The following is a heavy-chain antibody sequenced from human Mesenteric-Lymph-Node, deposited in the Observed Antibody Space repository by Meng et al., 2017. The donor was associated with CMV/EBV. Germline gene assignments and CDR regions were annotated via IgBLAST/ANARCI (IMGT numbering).Heavy chain of an antibody. CDR3: ARDGKPPRLRFLEWDDPKSEFYYGMDV. CDR2: MSYDGRKK. J-gene: IGHJ6*02. Sequence: GESLKISCAASGFDFSTYAMHWVRQAPGKGLEWVAVMSYDGRKKHYVDSVKGRFTISRDNSKNTLYLQMNSLRAEDTAVYYCARDGKPPRLRFLEWDDPKSEFYYGMDVWGQGTTVTVSS. CDR1: GFDFSTYA. V-gene: IGHV3-30*04. D-gene: IGHD3-3*01.